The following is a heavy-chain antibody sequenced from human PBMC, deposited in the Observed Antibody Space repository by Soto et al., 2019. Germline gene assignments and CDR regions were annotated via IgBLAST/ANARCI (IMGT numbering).Heavy chain of an antibody. D-gene: IGHD6-13*01. CDR1: GFTFSSYG. V-gene: IGHV3-33*01. J-gene: IGHJ6*01. CDR2: IWYDGSKI. Sequence: QVQLVQSGGGVVQPGGSLRLSCAASGFTFSSYGMHWVRQAPGKGLEWVAVIWYDGSKIYYADCVKGRLTISRDNSKSTLYLPMNSLRAEDTAVYYCARPLEQHQLGFGMDVWGQGSPVTVSS. CDR3: ARPLEQHQLGFGMDV.